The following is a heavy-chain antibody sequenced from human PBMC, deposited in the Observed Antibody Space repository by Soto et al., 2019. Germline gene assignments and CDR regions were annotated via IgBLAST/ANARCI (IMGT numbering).Heavy chain of an antibody. D-gene: IGHD2-21*02. CDR1: GGTFSSYP. V-gene: IGHV1-69*13. J-gene: IGHJ6*02. CDR3: ARGVLYCGGDCYPDYGMDV. CDR2: IIPILGTA. Sequence: SVKVSCKASGGTFSSYPISWVRQAPGQGLEWMGGIIPILGTANYAQKFQGRVTITADESTSTAYMELSSLRSEDTAVYYCARGVLYCGGDCYPDYGMDVWGQGTTVTV.